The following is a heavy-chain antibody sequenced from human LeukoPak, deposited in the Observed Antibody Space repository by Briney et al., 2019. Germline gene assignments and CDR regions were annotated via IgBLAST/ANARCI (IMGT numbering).Heavy chain of an antibody. Sequence: SETLSLTCTVSGGSISSYFWSWIRQPPGKGLEWIGYIYNSGNTNYNPSLKSRVTISVDTSKSQFSLKLSSVTAADTALYYCARGHDFYCSGDSCYRSFDYWGQGTLVTVSS. J-gene: IGHJ4*02. V-gene: IGHV4-59*01. CDR2: IYNSGNT. CDR3: ARGHDFYCSGDSCYRSFDY. CDR1: GGSISSYF. D-gene: IGHD2-15*01.